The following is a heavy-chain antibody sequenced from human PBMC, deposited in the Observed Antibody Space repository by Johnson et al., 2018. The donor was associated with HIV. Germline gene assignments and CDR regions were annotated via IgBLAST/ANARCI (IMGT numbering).Heavy chain of an antibody. J-gene: IGHJ3*02. CDR2: IRQDGNER. CDR3: ARRYSGSYGAFDI. CDR1: GFNFDDYD. Sequence: VQLVESGGGVVQPGGSLRLSCAVSGFNFDDYDMSWVRQIPGKGLEWVANIRQDGNERNYVDSVKGRFTISRDNAKNSLYLQMNSLRAEDTAVYYCARRYSGSYGAFDIWGQGTMVTVSS. D-gene: IGHD1-26*01. V-gene: IGHV3-7*03.